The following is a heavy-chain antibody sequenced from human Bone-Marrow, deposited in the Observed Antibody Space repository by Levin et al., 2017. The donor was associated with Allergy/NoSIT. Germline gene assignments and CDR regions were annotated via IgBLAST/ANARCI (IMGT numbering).Heavy chain of an antibody. J-gene: IGHJ3*01. CDR1: GYSFANYW. CDR3: ARGSRRLKPSGAFDL. CDR2: IYPGDSDT. V-gene: IGHV5-51*01. Sequence: KVSCQGSGYSFANYWIGWVRQMSGKGLEWMGIIYPGDSDTRYSPSFSGQVTMSVDKSIRTAYLHWDSLKASDAAIYFCARGSRRLKPSGAFDLWGQGTIVAVSS. D-gene: IGHD6-6*01.